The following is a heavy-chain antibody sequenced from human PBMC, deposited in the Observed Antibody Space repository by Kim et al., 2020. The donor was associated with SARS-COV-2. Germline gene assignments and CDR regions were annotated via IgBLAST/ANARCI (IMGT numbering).Heavy chain of an antibody. CDR3: AKGSSAEEDAFDI. CDR2: VHTSGNN. J-gene: IGHJ3*02. Sequence: SETLSLTCTVSDGSISRYYWSWIRQPPGRGLEWIGRVHTSGNNVYNPSLKTRLTMSIDTSKNQFSLKLSSVTAADTAVYYCAKGSSAEEDAFDIWGQWSMVIVSS. D-gene: IGHD6-25*01. CDR1: DGSISRYY. V-gene: IGHV4-4*07.